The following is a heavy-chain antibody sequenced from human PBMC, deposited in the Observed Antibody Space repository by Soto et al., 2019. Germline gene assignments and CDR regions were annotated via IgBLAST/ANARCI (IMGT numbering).Heavy chain of an antibody. CDR2: IYHSGST. J-gene: IGHJ5*02. V-gene: IGHV4-30-2*01. CDR1: GGSIGGGGCS. Sequence: TLCLTCGVSGGSIGGGGCSWSWIRQPPGKGLEWIGYIYHSGSTYYNPSLKSRVTISVDRSKNQFSLRLSSVTAADTAVYYCARLGAYYQSLDPWGPGTLVTVSS. CDR3: ARLGAYYQSLDP. D-gene: IGHD2-21*01.